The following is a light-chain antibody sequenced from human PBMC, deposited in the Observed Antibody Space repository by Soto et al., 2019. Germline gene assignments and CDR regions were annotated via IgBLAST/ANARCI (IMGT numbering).Light chain of an antibody. Sequence: QAVVTQEPSLTVSPGGTVTLTCGSSTGAVTSGHYAYWFQQKPGQAPRTLIHNTNGQHSWTPARFSGSLLGGKAALTLSGAQHEDEADYYCLLYYGVAVVFGGGTKLTVL. V-gene: IGLV7-46*01. CDR3: LLYYGVAVV. CDR1: TGAVTSGHY. CDR2: NTN. J-gene: IGLJ2*01.